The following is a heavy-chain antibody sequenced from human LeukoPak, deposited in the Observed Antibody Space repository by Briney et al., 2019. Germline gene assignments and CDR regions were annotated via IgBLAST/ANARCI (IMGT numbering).Heavy chain of an antibody. CDR2: IIPIFGTA. D-gene: IGHD2-2*01. V-gene: IGHV1-69*13. Sequence: GASVKVSCKASGGTFSSYAISWVRQAPGQGLEWMGGIIPIFGTANYAQKFQGRVTITADESTSTAYMELSSLRSEDTAVYYCARDELAYCTGTSCYRVDPWGQGTLVTVSS. CDR1: GGTFSSYA. J-gene: IGHJ5*02. CDR3: ARDELAYCTGTSCYRVDP.